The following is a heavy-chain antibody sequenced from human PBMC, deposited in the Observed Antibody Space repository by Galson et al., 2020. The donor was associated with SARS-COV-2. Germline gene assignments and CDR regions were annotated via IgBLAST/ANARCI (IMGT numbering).Heavy chain of an antibody. V-gene: IGHV3-30*18. Sequence: TGGSLRLSCAASGFTFRSYGMHWVRQAPGKGLEWVAVISYDGSNKYYADSVKGRFTISRDNSKNTLSLQMNSLRAEDTAVYYCAKPYSSSSRLVDCWGQGTLVTVSS. D-gene: IGHD6-6*01. CDR3: AKPYSSSSRLVDC. CDR1: GFTFRSYG. J-gene: IGHJ4*02. CDR2: ISYDGSNK.